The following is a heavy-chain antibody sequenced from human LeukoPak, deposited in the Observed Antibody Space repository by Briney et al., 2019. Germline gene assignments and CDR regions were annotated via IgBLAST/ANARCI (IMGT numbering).Heavy chain of an antibody. CDR2: IYSGGST. J-gene: IGHJ6*03. D-gene: IGHD6-13*01. Sequence: GGSLRLSCAASGFTVSSNYMSWVRQAPGKGLEWVSVIYSGGSTYYADSVKGRFTISRDNSKNTLYLQMNSLRAEDTAVYYCVRDSEQLGYYYYYMDVWGKGTTVTVSS. V-gene: IGHV3-53*01. CDR3: VRDSEQLGYYYYYMDV. CDR1: GFTVSSNY.